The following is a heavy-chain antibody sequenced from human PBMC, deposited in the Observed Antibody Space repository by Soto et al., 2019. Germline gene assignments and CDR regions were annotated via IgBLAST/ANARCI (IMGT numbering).Heavy chain of an antibody. D-gene: IGHD3-16*01. CDR2: VFSGGST. CDR1: GGSLTNFF. V-gene: IGHV4-4*07. J-gene: IGHJ4*02. Sequence: SETLSLTCSVSGGSLTNFFWTWIRQPAGKGLEWIGRVFSGGSTNLNPSLKSRVSMSVDSSKKELSLRLTSVTAADTAMYFCARERGGGFDYWGQGSLVTVSS. CDR3: ARERGGGFDY.